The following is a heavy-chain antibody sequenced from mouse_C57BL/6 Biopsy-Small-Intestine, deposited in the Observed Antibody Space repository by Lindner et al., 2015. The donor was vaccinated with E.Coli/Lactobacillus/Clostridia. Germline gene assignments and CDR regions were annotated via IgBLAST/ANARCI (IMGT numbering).Heavy chain of an antibody. CDR2: IYPRSGNS. D-gene: IGHD2-4*01. V-gene: IGHV1-81*01. CDR3: ARGAIYYDYDDAMDY. Sequence: VQLQESGAELARPGASVKLSCKASGYTFTSYGITWVKQRTGQGLEWIGEIYPRSGNSNYNEKFKGKATLTVDTSSSTAYMQLSSLTSEDSAVYFCARGAIYYDYDDAMDYWGQGTSVTVSS. CDR1: GYTFTSYG. J-gene: IGHJ4*01.